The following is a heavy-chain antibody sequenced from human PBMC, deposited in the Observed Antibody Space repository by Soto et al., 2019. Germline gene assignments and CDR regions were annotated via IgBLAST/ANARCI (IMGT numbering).Heavy chain of an antibody. V-gene: IGHV1-69*02. CDR1: GGTFSSYT. J-gene: IGHJ6*02. Sequence: QVQLVQSGAEVKKPGSSVKVSCKASGGTFSSYTISWVRQAPGQGLEWMGRIIPILGIANYAQKFQGRVTITADKSTSTAYMELSSLRSEDTAVYYCARGAYYYDSRGSPPHYYYYGMDVWGQGTTVTVSS. CDR2: IIPILGIA. D-gene: IGHD3-22*01. CDR3: ARGAYYYDSRGSPPHYYYYGMDV.